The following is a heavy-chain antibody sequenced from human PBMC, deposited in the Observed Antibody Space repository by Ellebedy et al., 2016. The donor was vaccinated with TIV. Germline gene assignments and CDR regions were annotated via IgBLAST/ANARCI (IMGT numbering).Heavy chain of an antibody. Sequence: AASVKVSCKASGYTFTDYYIHWVRQAPGQGLEWMGRFIPILGIANSAQKFQGRVTITADKSPSAAYMELSSLRSEDTAVYYCATVAGSGYNWFDPWGQGTLVTVSS. CDR3: ATVAGSGYNWFDP. D-gene: IGHD6-19*01. CDR2: FIPILGIA. J-gene: IGHJ5*02. CDR1: GYTFTDYY. V-gene: IGHV1-69*04.